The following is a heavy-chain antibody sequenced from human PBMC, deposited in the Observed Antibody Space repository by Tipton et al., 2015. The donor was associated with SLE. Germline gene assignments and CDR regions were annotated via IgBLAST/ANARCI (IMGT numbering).Heavy chain of an antibody. CDR3: ARVLVATIYYFDY. J-gene: IGHJ4*02. Sequence: TLSLTCAVYGGSFSGYYWSWIRQPPGKGLEWIGEINHSGSTNYNPSLKSRVTISVDTSKNQFSLKLSSVTAADPAVYYCARVLVATIYYFDYWGQGTLVTVSS. CDR2: INHSGST. D-gene: IGHD5-12*01. CDR1: GGSFSGYY. V-gene: IGHV4-34*01.